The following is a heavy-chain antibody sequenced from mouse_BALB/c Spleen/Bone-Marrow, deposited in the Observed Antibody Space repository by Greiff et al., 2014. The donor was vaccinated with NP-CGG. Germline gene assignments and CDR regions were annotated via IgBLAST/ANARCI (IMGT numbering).Heavy chain of an antibody. CDR1: GYAFTNYL. J-gene: IGHJ2*01. Sequence: VQLQQSGAELVRPGTSVNVSCKASGYAFTNYLIEWVKQRPGQGLEWIGVINPGSGGTNYNEKFKGKATLTADKSSSTAYMQLSSLTSDDSAVYFCARHYFDYWGQGTTLTVSS. V-gene: IGHV1-54*01. CDR3: ARHYFDY. CDR2: INPGSGGT.